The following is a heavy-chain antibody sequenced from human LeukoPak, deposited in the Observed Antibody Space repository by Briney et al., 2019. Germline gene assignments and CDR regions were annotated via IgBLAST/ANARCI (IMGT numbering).Heavy chain of an antibody. CDR2: IGSSSTNT. Sequence: PGGSLSLSCAASGFTFSDYYMSWIRQAPGKGLEWVLYIGSSSTNTNYADSVKGRFTISRDNAKNSLYLQMNSLRAEDTAVYSYARSVEYYFDYWGQGTLVTVSS. D-gene: IGHD4-23*01. J-gene: IGHJ4*02. CDR1: GFTFSDYY. CDR3: ARSVEYYFDY. V-gene: IGHV3-11*03.